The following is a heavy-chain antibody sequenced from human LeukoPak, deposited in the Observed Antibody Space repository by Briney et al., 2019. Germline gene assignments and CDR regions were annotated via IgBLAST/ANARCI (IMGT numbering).Heavy chain of an antibody. CDR2: IKQDGGET. D-gene: IGHD1-14*01. CDR3: ARDFPGIGQGTFDF. Sequence: PGGSLRLSCAAPGFTFSSYWMSWVRQAPGKGLEWVANIKQDGGETYYVDSVKGRFFVSRDNARNLVYLQMNSLRVDDTAVYYCARDFPGIGQGTFDFWGQGTIIIVSS. J-gene: IGHJ3*01. CDR1: GFTFSSYW. V-gene: IGHV3-7*03.